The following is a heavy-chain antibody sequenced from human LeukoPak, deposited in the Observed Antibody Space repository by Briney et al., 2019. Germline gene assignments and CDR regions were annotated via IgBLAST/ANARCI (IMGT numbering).Heavy chain of an antibody. CDR3: AKEPRHCGGDCFSLLDY. D-gene: IGHD2-21*02. CDR1: GFTFSTYS. Sequence: GSLRLSCVASGFTFSTYSMSWVRQAPGKGLEWVSLIDGSGAHTYYADSVKGRFTISRDNSKSTLYLQMNSLRTEDTAVFYCAKEPRHCGGDCFSLLDYWGQGTLVSVSS. CDR2: IDGSGAHT. V-gene: IGHV3-23*01. J-gene: IGHJ4*02.